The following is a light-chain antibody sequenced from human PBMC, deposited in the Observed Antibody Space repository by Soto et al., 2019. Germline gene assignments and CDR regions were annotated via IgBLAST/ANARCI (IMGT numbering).Light chain of an antibody. CDR1: QTVTSGY. V-gene: IGKV3-15*01. Sequence: EIVLTQSPDTLSLSPGERATLSCRASQTVTSGYLAWYQQKPGQAPRLLVYGASTRATGIPARFSGSGSGTQFTLTISSLQSEDFAVYYCQQHNNWPLTFGGGTKVDIK. CDR2: GAS. CDR3: QQHNNWPLT. J-gene: IGKJ4*01.